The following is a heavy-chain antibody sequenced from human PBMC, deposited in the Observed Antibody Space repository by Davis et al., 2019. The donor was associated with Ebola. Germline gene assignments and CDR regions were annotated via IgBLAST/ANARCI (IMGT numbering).Heavy chain of an antibody. CDR3: GRGWLRTVIDY. CDR2: TYYSSKWYN. D-gene: IGHD5-12*01. Sequence: HLQTPSLTSAISGASVSSGGWNWIRQSPSRGLEWLGRTYYSSKWYNDYAVSVRSRMTINPDTSKNQFSLKLNSVTPEDTAVYYCGRGWLRTVIDYWGQGTLVTVSS. V-gene: IGHV6-1*01. J-gene: IGHJ4*02. CDR1: GASVSSGG.